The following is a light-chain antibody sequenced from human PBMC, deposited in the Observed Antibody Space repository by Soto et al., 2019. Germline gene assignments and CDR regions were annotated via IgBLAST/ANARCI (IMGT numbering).Light chain of an antibody. J-gene: IGKJ4*01. CDR1: QSVTWY. CDR3: QQRTNWLT. CDR2: DAT. V-gene: IGKV3-11*01. Sequence: EIVLTQSPATLSLSPGERATLSCRASQSVTWYLAWYQQKPGQAPRLLIYDATNRATGIPARFSGSGSGTDVTLTISSLQPEDFAVYYCQQRTNWLTFGGGTRVEI.